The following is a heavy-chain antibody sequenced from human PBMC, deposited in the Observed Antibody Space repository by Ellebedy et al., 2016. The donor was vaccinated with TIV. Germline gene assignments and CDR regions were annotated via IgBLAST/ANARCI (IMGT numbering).Heavy chain of an antibody. J-gene: IGHJ5*02. CDR1: GGSISSYY. CDR3: AILAAVAGKWLNNWFDP. V-gene: IGHV4-59*08. Sequence: MPSETLSLTCTVSGGSISSYYWSWIRQPPGKGLEWIGYIYYSGSSNYNPSLKSRVTLSVDTSKNQFSLKLNSVTAADTAVYYCAILAAVAGKWLNNWFDPWGQGTLVTVSS. D-gene: IGHD6-19*01. CDR2: IYYSGSS.